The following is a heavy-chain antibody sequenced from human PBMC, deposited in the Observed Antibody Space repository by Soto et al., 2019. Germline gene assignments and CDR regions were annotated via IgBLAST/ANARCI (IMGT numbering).Heavy chain of an antibody. V-gene: IGHV4-30-4*01. CDR3: ARAWVTTIWYFDL. Sequence: QVQLQESGPGLVKPSQTLSLNCTVSGGSISSGDYYWSWIRQPPGKGLEWIGYIYYSGSTYYNPSLKSRVTISVDTSKNQFSLKLSSVTAADTAVYYCARAWVTTIWYFDLWGRGTLVTVSS. CDR2: IYYSGST. J-gene: IGHJ2*01. CDR1: GGSISSGDYY. D-gene: IGHD4-17*01.